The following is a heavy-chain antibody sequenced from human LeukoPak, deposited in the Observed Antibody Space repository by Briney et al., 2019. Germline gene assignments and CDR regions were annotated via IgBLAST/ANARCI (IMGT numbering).Heavy chain of an antibody. CDR3: AKADKAGHGVGLGAFDI. J-gene: IGHJ3*02. D-gene: IGHD3-3*01. V-gene: IGHV3-43*02. CDR2: ISGDGGST. Sequence: GGSLRLSCAASGFTFDDYAMHWVRQAPGKGLEWVSLISGDGGSTYYADSVKGRFTISRDNSKNSLYLQMNSLRAEDTALYYCAKADKAGHGVGLGAFDIWGQGTMVTVSS. CDR1: GFTFDDYA.